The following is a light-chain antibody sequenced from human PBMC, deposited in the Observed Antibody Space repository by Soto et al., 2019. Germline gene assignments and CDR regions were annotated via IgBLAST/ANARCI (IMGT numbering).Light chain of an antibody. CDR2: GAS. CDR1: QSVSSSF. Sequence: EIVLTQSPGTLSLFPGERVTLSCRACQSVSSSFLAWYQQRPGQAPKLLIYGASSRATGIPDRFSGSESGTDFTLTISRLEPEDFAVYYCQQYGSSPLTFGGGTKVDIK. V-gene: IGKV3-20*01. J-gene: IGKJ4*01. CDR3: QQYGSSPLT.